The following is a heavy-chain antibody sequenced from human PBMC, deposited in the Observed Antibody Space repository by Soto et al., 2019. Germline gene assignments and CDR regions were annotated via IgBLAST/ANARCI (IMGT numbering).Heavy chain of an antibody. Sequence: QVQLVQSGAEVKKPGSSVKVSCKASGGTFSSYAISWVRQAPGQGLEWMGGIIPIFGTANYEQKFQGRVTITEDESTSKAYMELSSLRSEDTAVYYCARDTDSGGYHDAFDIWGQGTMVTVSS. V-gene: IGHV1-69*01. D-gene: IGHD3-22*01. J-gene: IGHJ3*02. CDR2: IIPIFGTA. CDR3: ARDTDSGGYHDAFDI. CDR1: GGTFSSYA.